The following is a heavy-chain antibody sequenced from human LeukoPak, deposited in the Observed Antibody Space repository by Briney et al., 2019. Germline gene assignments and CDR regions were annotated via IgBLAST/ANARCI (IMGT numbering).Heavy chain of an antibody. V-gene: IGHV4-31*03. CDR2: IYYSGST. CDR1: GGSISSGGYY. D-gene: IGHD3-9*01. CDR3: AREGEGYYDILTGLHRTEPDSTPIDP. J-gene: IGHJ5*02. Sequence: PSETLSLTCTVSGGSISSGGYYWSWIRQHPGKGLEWIGYIYYSGSTYYNPSLKSRVTISVDTSKNQFSLKLSSVTAADTAVYYCAREGEGYYDILTGLHRTEPDSTPIDPWGQGTLVTVSS.